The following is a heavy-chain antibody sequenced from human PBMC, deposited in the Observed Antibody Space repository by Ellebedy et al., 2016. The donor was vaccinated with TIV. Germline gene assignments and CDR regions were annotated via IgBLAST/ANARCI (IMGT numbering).Heavy chain of an antibody. D-gene: IGHD3-16*01. CDR2: ISDSGGST. J-gene: IGHJ4*02. CDR3: ARGETVPRLFDY. CDR1: GFTFSSYA. Sequence: GESLKISCAASGFTFSSYAMGWVRQAPGKGLEWVSGISDSGGSTNHADSVKGRFTISRDSSKNTVYLQMNSLRAEDTAVYYCARGETVPRLFDYWGQGTLVTVSS. V-gene: IGHV3-23*01.